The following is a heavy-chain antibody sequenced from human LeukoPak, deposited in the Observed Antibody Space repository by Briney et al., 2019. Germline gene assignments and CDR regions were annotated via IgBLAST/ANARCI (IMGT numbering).Heavy chain of an antibody. CDR2: IKQDGSEK. V-gene: IGHV3-7*01. CDR3: ARGGQGYFDWLFDY. CDR1: GFTFSSYW. J-gene: IGHJ4*02. D-gene: IGHD3-9*01. Sequence: GGSLGLSCAASGFTFSSYWMSWVRQAPGKGLEWVANIKQDGSEKYYVDSVKGRFTISRDNAKNSLYLQMNSLRAEDTAVYYCARGGQGYFDWLFDYWGQGTLVTVSS.